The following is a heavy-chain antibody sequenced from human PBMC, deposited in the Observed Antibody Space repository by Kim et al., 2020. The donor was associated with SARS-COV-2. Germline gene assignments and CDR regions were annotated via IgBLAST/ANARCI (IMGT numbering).Heavy chain of an antibody. D-gene: IGHD2-15*01. CDR3: ARISSGYCSGGSCYSPYFDY. CDR2: IYPGDSDT. V-gene: IGHV5-51*01. J-gene: IGHJ4*02. CDR1: GYSFTSYW. Sequence: GESLKISCKGSGYSFTSYWIGWVRQMPGKGLEWMGIIYPGDSDTRYSPSFQGQVTISADKSISTAYLQWSSLKASDTAMYYCARISSGYCSGGSCYSPYFDYWGQGTLVTVSS.